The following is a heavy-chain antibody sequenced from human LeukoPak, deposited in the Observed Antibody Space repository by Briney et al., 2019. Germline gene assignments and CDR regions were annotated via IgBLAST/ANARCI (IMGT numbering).Heavy chain of an antibody. CDR2: ISYDGRYQ. V-gene: IGHV3-30*04. CDR1: GFTFNRYR. CDR3: ARMMTDFDGSGHDIQRGAFDI. J-gene: IGHJ3*02. Sequence: GGSLRLSCAASGFTFNRYRMHWVRQAPGKGLEWVAVISYDGRYQFYADSVKGRFTVSRDNSKNTLFLQMNSLKAEDTAVYHCARMMTDFDGSGHDIQRGAFDIWGQGTMVTVS. D-gene: IGHD3-22*01.